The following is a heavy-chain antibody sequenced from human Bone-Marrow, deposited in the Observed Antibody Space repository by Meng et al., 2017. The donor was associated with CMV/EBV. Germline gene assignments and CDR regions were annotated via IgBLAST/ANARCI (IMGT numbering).Heavy chain of an antibody. CDR2: INSDGSST. J-gene: IGHJ6*02. CDR1: GFTFSSYW. V-gene: IGHV3-74*01. D-gene: IGHD4-17*01. CDR3: ARDLPVYYYYYGMDV. Sequence: GESLKISCAASGFTFSSYWMHWVRQAPGKGLVWVSRINSDGSSTSYADSVKGRFTISRDNAKNSLYLQMNSLRAEDTAVYYCARDLPVYYYYYGMDVWGQGTTVTVSS.